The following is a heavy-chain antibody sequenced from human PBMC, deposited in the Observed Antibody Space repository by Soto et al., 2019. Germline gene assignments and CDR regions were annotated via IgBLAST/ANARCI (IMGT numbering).Heavy chain of an antibody. D-gene: IGHD5-18*01. Sequence: SGGSLRLSCAASGFTFGRYGMHWVRQAPGKGLEWVAVISYDGSNKYYADSVKGRFTISRDNSKNTLYLQMNSLRAEDTAVYYCAKDEVVTAMVYYYYYMDVWGKGTTVTVSS. CDR1: GFTFGRYG. CDR3: AKDEVVTAMVYYYYYMDV. J-gene: IGHJ6*03. CDR2: ISYDGSNK. V-gene: IGHV3-30*18.